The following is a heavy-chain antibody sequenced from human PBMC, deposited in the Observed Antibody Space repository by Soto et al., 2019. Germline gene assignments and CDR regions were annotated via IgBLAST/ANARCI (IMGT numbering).Heavy chain of an antibody. D-gene: IGHD6-13*01. Sequence: QLQLQESGSRLVEPSQTLSLTCVVSGGSISRGGYSWSWIRRPPGKGLEWIGYIHHSGNTFYNPSLRRRITMAMDRSKNQVSLILNSVAAADTAVYYCGLFFSAGAYDDYWGQGTLVTVSS. CDR1: GGSISRGGYS. CDR2: IHHSGNT. CDR3: GLFFSAGAYDDY. J-gene: IGHJ4*02. V-gene: IGHV4-30-2*01.